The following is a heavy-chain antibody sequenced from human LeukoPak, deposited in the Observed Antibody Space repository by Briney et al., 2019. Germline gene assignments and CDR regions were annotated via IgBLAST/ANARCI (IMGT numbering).Heavy chain of an antibody. CDR3: ARGYYYGSGSYYDP. V-gene: IGHV4-34*01. J-gene: IGHJ5*02. CDR2: INHSGST. D-gene: IGHD3-10*01. Sequence: PSETLSLTCAVYGGSFSGYYWSWIRQPPGKGLEWIGAINHSGSTNYNPSLKSRVTISVDTSKNQFSLKLSSVTAADTAVYYCARGYYYGSGSYYDPWGQGALVTVSS. CDR1: GGSFSGYY.